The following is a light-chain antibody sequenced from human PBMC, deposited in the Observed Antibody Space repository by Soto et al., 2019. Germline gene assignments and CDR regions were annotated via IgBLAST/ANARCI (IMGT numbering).Light chain of an antibody. CDR3: QQTNTFPLT. V-gene: IGKV1-12*01. J-gene: IGKJ4*01. Sequence: DSQLTQSPSSVSASVGDRVSITCRASQDVSSWLAWYQQKPGKAPKLLIIAAFKLQSGVPSRFSGSGSGTDFSLSISSLQPEDFATYYCQQTNTFPLTFGGGTKVDIK. CDR1: QDVSSW. CDR2: AAF.